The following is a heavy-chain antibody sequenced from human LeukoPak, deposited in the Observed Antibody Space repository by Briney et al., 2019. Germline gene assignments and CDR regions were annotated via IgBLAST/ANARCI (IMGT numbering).Heavy chain of an antibody. CDR2: IYTSGST. CDR1: GGSISSGSYY. V-gene: IGHV4-61*02. CDR3: ARXRLRSLVWFDP. Sequence: SETLSLTCTVSGGSISSGSYYWSWIRQPAGKGLEWIGRIYTSGSTNYNPSLKSRVTISVNTSKNQFSLKLRSVTAADTAVYYXARXRLRSLVWFDPWGQGTLVTVSS. J-gene: IGHJ5*02. D-gene: IGHD3-16*01.